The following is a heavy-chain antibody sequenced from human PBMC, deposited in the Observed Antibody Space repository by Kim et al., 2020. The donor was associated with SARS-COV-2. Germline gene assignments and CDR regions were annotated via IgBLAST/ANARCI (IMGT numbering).Heavy chain of an antibody. Sequence: GGSLRLSCAASGFSFSTYWMHWVRQAPGKGLVSVSRISKDGSSTDYADSVRGRFTISRDNAKNTLYLQMNSLRAEDTAVYYCVGYHGSQSYSTDHWGQGTLVTVSS. CDR2: ISKDGSST. D-gene: IGHD3-10*01. V-gene: IGHV3-74*01. CDR1: GFSFSTYW. J-gene: IGHJ4*02. CDR3: VGYHGSQSYSTDH.